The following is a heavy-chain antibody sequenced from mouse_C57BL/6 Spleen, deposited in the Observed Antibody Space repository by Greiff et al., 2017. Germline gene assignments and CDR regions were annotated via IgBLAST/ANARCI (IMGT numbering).Heavy chain of an antibody. Sequence: QVQLQQPGAELVMPGASVKLSCKASGYTFTSYWMHWVKQRPGQGLEWIGEIDPSDSYTNYNQKFKGKSTLTVDKSSSTASMQLSSLTSEDSAVYYCARGGTTVVARYFDVWGTGTTVTVSS. D-gene: IGHD1-1*01. J-gene: IGHJ1*03. CDR2: IDPSDSYT. V-gene: IGHV1-69*01. CDR3: ARGGTTVVARYFDV. CDR1: GYTFTSYW.